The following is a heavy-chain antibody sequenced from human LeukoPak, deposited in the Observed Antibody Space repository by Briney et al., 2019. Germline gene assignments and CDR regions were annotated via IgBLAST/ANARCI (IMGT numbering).Heavy chain of an antibody. D-gene: IGHD3-22*01. CDR2: IYHSGST. V-gene: IGHV4-30-2*01. CDR1: GGSISSGGYY. Sequence: PSETLSLTCTVSGGSISSGGYYWSWIRQPPGKGLEWIGYIYHSGSTYYNPSLKSRVTISVDTSKNQFSLKLSSVTAADTAVYYCARVAYDSSGYFDYWGQGTLVTVSP. CDR3: ARVAYDSSGYFDY. J-gene: IGHJ4*02.